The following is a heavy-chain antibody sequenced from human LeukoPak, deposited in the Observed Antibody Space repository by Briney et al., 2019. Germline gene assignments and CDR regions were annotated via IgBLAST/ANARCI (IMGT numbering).Heavy chain of an antibody. J-gene: IGHJ6*03. CDR3: ARVTPGLRFLEWLSEHNYYIDV. Sequence: SETLSLTCTVSGGSISSGGYYWSWIRQHPGKGLEWIRYIYYSGSTYYNPSLKSRVTISVDTSKNQFSLKLSSVTAADTAVYYCARVTPGLRFLEWLSEHNYYIDVWGKGTTVTVSS. D-gene: IGHD3-3*01. V-gene: IGHV4-31*03. CDR2: IYYSGST. CDR1: GGSISSGGYY.